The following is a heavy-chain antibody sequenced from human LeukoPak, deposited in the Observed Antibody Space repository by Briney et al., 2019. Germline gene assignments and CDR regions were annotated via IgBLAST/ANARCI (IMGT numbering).Heavy chain of an antibody. CDR1: GFTFDDYT. CDR2: ISWDGGST. D-gene: IGHD6-13*01. J-gene: IGHJ4*02. CDR3: AKDSGSSWYYFDY. Sequence: GGSLRLSCAASGFTFDDYTMHWVRQAPGKGLEWVSLISWDGGSTYYADSVKGRFTISRDNSKNSLYLQMNSLRTEDTALYHCAKDSGSSWYYFDYWGQGTLVTVSS. V-gene: IGHV3-43*01.